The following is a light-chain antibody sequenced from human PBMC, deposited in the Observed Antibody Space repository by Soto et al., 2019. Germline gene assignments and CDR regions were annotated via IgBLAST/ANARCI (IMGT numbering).Light chain of an antibody. CDR3: IQAMQTRWT. Sequence: DIVMTQSPLSLRVTPGEPASISCRSSESLLHTNGNNYLDWYLQKPGQSPQLLIYFGSTRASGVPDRFSGSCTDSDFTLTIRRVEAEDVGGYYCIQAMQTRWTFGQGTKVEIK. CDR2: FGS. CDR1: ESLLHTNGNNY. V-gene: IGKV2-28*01. J-gene: IGKJ1*01.